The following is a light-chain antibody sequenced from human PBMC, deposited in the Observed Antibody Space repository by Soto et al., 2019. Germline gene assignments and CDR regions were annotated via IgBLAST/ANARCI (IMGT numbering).Light chain of an antibody. J-gene: IGKJ1*01. CDR3: QQYNNWPPWT. CDR1: QSVSSN. V-gene: IGKV3-15*01. Sequence: EIVMTQSPATLSVSPGERATLSCRASQSVSSNLAWYQQKPGQAPRLLIYGASTRATGIPARFSGSGSGTELTLTLRSLQSEDFAVYYCQQYNNWPPWTFGQGTKVEIK. CDR2: GAS.